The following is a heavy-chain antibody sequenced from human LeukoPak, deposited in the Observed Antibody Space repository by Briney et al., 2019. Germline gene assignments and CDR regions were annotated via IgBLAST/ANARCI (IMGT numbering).Heavy chain of an antibody. CDR2: ISAYNGNT. V-gene: IGHV1-18*01. CDR1: GYTFTSYG. D-gene: IGHD3-9*01. CDR3: ARDYDILTGYSDAFDI. Sequence: ASVKVSCKASGYTFTSYGISWVRQAPGQGLEWMGWISAYNGNTNYAQKLQGRVTMTTDTSTSTAYMELRSLRSDDTAVYYCARDYDILTGYSDAFDIWGQGTMVTVSS. J-gene: IGHJ3*02.